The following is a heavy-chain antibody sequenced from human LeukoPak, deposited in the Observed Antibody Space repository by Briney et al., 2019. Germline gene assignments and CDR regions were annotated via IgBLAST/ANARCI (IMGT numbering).Heavy chain of an antibody. CDR2: ISSSSSYI. D-gene: IGHD1-14*01. CDR3: ARDNRRAFDI. Sequence: GGCLRLSCAASGFTFRSYSMNWVRQAPGKGLEWVSSISSSSSYIYYADSVKGRFTISRDNAKNSLYLQMNSLRAEDTAVYYCARDNRRAFDIWGQGTMVTVSS. V-gene: IGHV3-21*01. CDR1: GFTFRSYS. J-gene: IGHJ3*02.